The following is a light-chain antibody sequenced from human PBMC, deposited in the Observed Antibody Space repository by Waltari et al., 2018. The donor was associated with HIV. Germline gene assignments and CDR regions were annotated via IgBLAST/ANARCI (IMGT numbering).Light chain of an antibody. J-gene: IGLJ3*02. CDR3: SSYAGSSTLM. Sequence: QSALTQPPSASGSPGQSVTISCTGTSSDVGGYNFVSWYQQHPGKAPKLLIFEATKRPSGVPDRFSGSTSGNTASLTVSGLQAEDEADYYCSSYAGSSTLMFGGGTKLTVL. V-gene: IGLV2-8*01. CDR1: SSDVGGYNF. CDR2: EAT.